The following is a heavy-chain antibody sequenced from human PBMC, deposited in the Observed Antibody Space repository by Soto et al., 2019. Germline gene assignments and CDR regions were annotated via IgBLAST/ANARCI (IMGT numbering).Heavy chain of an antibody. Sequence: QLQLQESGPGLVKPSETLSLTCTVSGGSISSSSYYWGWIRQPPGKGLEWIGSIYYSGSTYYNPSLKSRVTISVDTSKNQFSLKLSSVTAADTAVYYCARHPSNHGVPAAYFDYWGQGTLVTVSS. D-gene: IGHD2-2*01. CDR2: IYYSGST. V-gene: IGHV4-39*01. CDR3: ARHPSNHGVPAAYFDY. J-gene: IGHJ4*02. CDR1: GGSISSSSYY.